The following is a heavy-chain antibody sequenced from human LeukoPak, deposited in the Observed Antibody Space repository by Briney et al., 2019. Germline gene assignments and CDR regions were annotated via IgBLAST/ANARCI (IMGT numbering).Heavy chain of an antibody. CDR1: GGSITNDNYF. Sequence: SETLSLTCTVSGGSITNDNYFWSWIRQHPGKGLEWIGYIYYSGNTYYNPSLKSRVTMSVDTSKNQFSLKLSSMTAADTAVYHYARDVGFCSGGSCYPYNWFDPWGQGTLVTVSS. V-gene: IGHV4-31*03. J-gene: IGHJ5*02. D-gene: IGHD2-15*01. CDR2: IYYSGNT. CDR3: ARDVGFCSGGSCYPYNWFDP.